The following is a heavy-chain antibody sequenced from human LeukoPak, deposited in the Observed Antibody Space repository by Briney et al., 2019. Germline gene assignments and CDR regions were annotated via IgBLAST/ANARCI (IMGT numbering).Heavy chain of an antibody. V-gene: IGHV1-58*02. Sequence: SVNVSCKASGFTFTSSAMQWVRQARGQRLEWIGWIVVGSGNTNYAQKFQERVTITRDTSTSTAYMELSSLRSEDTAVYYCAAGVPGYDSIGYYYYYYGMDVWGQGTTVTVSS. CDR3: AAGVPGYDSIGYYYYYYGMDV. D-gene: IGHD3-22*01. CDR1: GFTFTSSA. CDR2: IVVGSGNT. J-gene: IGHJ6*02.